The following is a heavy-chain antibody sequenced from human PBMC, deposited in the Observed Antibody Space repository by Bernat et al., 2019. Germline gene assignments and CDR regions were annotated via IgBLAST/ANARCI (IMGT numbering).Heavy chain of an antibody. CDR1: GFTFSSFW. D-gene: IGHD3-10*01. Sequence: EVHVVESGGGLVQPGGSLRLSCAASGFTFSSFWMSWVRQAPGKGPEWVASVKQDGSETFYADSVKGRFTISRDNAINSLYLQIDSLRAEDTAIYDCARAPRDSVYNYFDSWGQGTLVTVSS. CDR2: VKQDGSET. CDR3: ARAPRDSVYNYFDS. V-gene: IGHV3-7*03. J-gene: IGHJ5*01.